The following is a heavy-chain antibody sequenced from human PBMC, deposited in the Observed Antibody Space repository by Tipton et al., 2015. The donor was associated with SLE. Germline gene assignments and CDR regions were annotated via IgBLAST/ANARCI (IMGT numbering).Heavy chain of an antibody. D-gene: IGHD6-6*01. Sequence: QSGAEVKKPGASVKVSCKTSGYTFTSYGISWVRQAPGQGLEWTGWISAYNGNTNYAQKLRDRVTVTTDTSTSTVHMDLGSLRSDDTAVYYCARGGRYSSSGALDIWGQWTLVTVSS. V-gene: IGHV1-18*01. CDR3: ARGGRYSSSGALDI. CDR1: GYTFTSYG. J-gene: IGHJ3*02. CDR2: ISAYNGNT.